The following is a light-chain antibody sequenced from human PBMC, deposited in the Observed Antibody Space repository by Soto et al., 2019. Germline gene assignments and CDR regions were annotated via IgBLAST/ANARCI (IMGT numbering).Light chain of an antibody. CDR2: DNN. V-gene: IGLV1-51*01. J-gene: IGLJ2*01. CDR3: GTWDSRLSAVV. CDR1: SSNIGHNY. Sequence: QSVLTQPPSVSAAPGQKVTISCSGSSSNIGHNYVSWYQQLPGTAPKLLIYDNNKRPSGIPDRFSGSKSVTSATLGITGLQTVDEADYYCGTWDSRLSAVVFGGGTKLTVL.